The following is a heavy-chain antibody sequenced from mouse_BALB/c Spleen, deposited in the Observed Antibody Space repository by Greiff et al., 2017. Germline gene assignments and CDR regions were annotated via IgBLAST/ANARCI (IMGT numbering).Heavy chain of an antibody. V-gene: IGHV1-14*01. Sequence: QLQESGPELVKPGASVKMSCKASGYTFTSYVMHWVKQKPGQGLEWIGYINPYNDGTKYNEKFKGKATLTSDKSSSTAYMELSSLTSEDSAVYYCASYGYDGGFAYWGQGTLVTVSA. CDR1: GYTFTSYV. CDR2: INPYNDGT. D-gene: IGHD2-2*01. J-gene: IGHJ3*01. CDR3: ASYGYDGGFAY.